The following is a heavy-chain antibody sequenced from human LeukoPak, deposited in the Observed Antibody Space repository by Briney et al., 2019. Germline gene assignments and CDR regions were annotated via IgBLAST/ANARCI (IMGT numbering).Heavy chain of an antibody. CDR3: ARQWEYQLPEYFQH. V-gene: IGHV4-38-2*02. CDR2: IYHSGST. CDR1: GYSISSGYY. Sequence: SETLSLTCTVSGYSISSGYYWGWIRQPPGKGLEWIGSIYHSGSTYYNPSLKSRVTISVDTSKNQLSLKLSSVTAADTAVYYCARQWEYQLPEYFQHWGQGTLVTVSS. D-gene: IGHD2-2*01. J-gene: IGHJ1*01.